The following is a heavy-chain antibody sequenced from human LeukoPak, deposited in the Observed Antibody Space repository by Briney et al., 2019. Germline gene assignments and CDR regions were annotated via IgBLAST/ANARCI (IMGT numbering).Heavy chain of an antibody. CDR3: ARGRGWLQLTYFDY. D-gene: IGHD5-24*01. V-gene: IGHV4-34*01. CDR1: GGSFSGYY. J-gene: IGHJ4*02. Sequence: PSENLSLNCAVYGGSFSGYYWSWIRQPPGKGLEWIGEINHSGSTNCNPSLKSRVTISVDTSKNQFSLKLSSVTAADTAVYYCARGRGWLQLTYFDYWGQGTLVTVSS. CDR2: INHSGST.